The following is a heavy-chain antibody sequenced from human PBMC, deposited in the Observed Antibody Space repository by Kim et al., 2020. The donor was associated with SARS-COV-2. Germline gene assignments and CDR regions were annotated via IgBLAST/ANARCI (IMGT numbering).Heavy chain of an antibody. CDR2: VSGGGDST. Sequence: GGSLRLSCVGSGFTFRTYAMTCVRQAPGKGLEWVSGVSGGGDSTHYADSVKGRFTISRDNSKNTLYLQINSLRAEDTAVYYCAKEGRGDYVFYYYGMDVWGQGTTVTVSS. V-gene: IGHV3-23*01. D-gene: IGHD4-17*01. J-gene: IGHJ6*02. CDR3: AKEGRGDYVFYYYGMDV. CDR1: GFTFRTYA.